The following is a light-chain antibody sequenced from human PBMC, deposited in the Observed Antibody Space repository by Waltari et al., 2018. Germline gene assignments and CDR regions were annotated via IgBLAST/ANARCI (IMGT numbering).Light chain of an antibody. CDR3: LIYMGSGIWV. CDR2: KAS. J-gene: IGLJ3*02. V-gene: IGLV8-61*01. Sequence: QTVVTQEPSLSVSPGGTVTLTCALSSGSLSSTSHVRWYQQTPGHPPRTLVYKASSRSSGVPDRFSGSTLGNKAALTITGAQTDDEADYYCLIYMGSGIWVFGGGTKLTVL. CDR1: SGSLSSTSH.